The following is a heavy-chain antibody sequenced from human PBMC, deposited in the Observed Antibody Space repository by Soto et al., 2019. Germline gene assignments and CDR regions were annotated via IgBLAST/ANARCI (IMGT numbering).Heavy chain of an antibody. V-gene: IGHV1-18*01. CDR2: ISAYNGNT. CDR1: GYTFTSYG. CDR3: ARDRRQLVSTYGMDV. D-gene: IGHD6-13*01. Sequence: ASVKVSCKASGYTFTSYGISWVRQAPGQGLEWMGWISAYNGNTNYAQKLQGRVTMTTDTSTSTAYKELRSLRSDDTAKKYSARDRRQLVSTYGMDVWGQGTTVTVS. J-gene: IGHJ6*02.